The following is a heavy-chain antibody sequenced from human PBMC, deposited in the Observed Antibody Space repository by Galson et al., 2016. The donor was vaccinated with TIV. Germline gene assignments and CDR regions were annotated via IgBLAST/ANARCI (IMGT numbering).Heavy chain of an antibody. J-gene: IGHJ1*01. Sequence: PALVKPTQTLTLTCTFSGFSLSTSAVGVGWIRQPPGKALEWLALIYWDGEKHYSPSLRSRLTITKDTFRNQVVPIMTDLDPVDTATYYCAHSIAARPIFHDWGPGTLVAVSS. D-gene: IGHD6-6*01. CDR3: AHSIAARPIFHD. V-gene: IGHV2-5*02. CDR2: IYWDGEK. CDR1: GFSLSTSAVG.